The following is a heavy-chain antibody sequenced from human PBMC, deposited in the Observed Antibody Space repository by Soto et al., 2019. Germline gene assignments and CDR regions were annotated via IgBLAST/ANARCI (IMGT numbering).Heavy chain of an antibody. CDR1: GYGFTTYG. V-gene: IGHV1-18*04. CDR3: AREGAVAVGGAFYYNGMDV. Sequence: AASVKVSCKASGYGFTTYGISWVRQAPGQGLEWMGWISAYNGNTNYAQKLQGRVTMTTDTSTSTAYMEVRSLRSDDTAVYYCAREGAVAVGGAFYYNGMDVWGQGTTVTVS. CDR2: ISAYNGNT. D-gene: IGHD6-19*01. J-gene: IGHJ6*02.